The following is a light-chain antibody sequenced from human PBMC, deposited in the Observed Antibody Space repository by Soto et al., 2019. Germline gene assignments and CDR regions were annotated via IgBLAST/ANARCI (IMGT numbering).Light chain of an antibody. V-gene: IGLV1-40*01. Sequence: QSVLTQAPSVSGAPGQRVTISCTGSSSNIGAGYDVHWYQQLPGTAPKILIYGNSNRPSGVPDRFSGSKSGTSASLAITGLQAEDEADYYCQSYDSSLSVVFGGGTQLTVL. CDR3: QSYDSSLSVV. J-gene: IGLJ2*01. CDR2: GNS. CDR1: SSNIGAGYD.